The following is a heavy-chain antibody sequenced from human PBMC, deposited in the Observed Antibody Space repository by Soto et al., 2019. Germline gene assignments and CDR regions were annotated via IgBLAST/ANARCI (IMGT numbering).Heavy chain of an antibody. Sequence: ASVKVSCKASGYTFTSYYTHWERQAPGQGLEWMGIINPSGGSTCYAQKFQGRVTMTRDTSTSTVYMELSSLRSEDTAVYYCARDRYSSSWYGCSFDYWGHGTLVTGSS. V-gene: IGHV1-46*01. CDR2: INPSGGST. CDR1: GYTFTSYY. D-gene: IGHD6-13*01. CDR3: ARDRYSSSWYGCSFDY. J-gene: IGHJ4*01.